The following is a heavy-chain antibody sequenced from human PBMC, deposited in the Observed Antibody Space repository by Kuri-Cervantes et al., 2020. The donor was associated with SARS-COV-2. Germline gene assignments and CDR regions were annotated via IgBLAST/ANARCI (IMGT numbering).Heavy chain of an antibody. CDR2: VNHRGST. D-gene: IGHD2-2*01. CDR3: ARHTIYCSSTSCYEARFDP. J-gene: IGHJ5*02. V-gene: IGHV4-34*01. Sequence: SETLSLACAFYGESFSGYYWNWIRQSPGKGLEWIGEVNHRGSTNYNPSLKSRVTISVDTSKNQFSLKLSSVTAADTAVYYCARHTIYCSSTSCYEARFDPWGQGTLVTVSS. CDR1: GESFSGYY.